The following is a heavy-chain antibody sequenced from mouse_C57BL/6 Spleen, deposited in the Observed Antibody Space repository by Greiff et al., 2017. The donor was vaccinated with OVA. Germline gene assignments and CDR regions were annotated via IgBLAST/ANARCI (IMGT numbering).Heavy chain of an antibody. Sequence: VQLQQPGAELVRPGSSEKLSCKASGYTFTSYWMHWVKQRPIQGLEWIGNIDPSDSETHYNQKFKDKATLTVDKSSSTAYMQLSSLTSEDSAVYYCARGPYSEAMDYWGQGTSVTVSS. D-gene: IGHD2-12*01. CDR1: GYTFTSYW. J-gene: IGHJ4*01. CDR3: ARGPYSEAMDY. V-gene: IGHV1-52*01. CDR2: IDPSDSET.